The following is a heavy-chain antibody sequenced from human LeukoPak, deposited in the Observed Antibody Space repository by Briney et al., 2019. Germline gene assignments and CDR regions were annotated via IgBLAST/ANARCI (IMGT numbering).Heavy chain of an antibody. CDR2: ISDSGGST. CDR1: GFTFSNYA. V-gene: IGHV3-23*01. J-gene: IGHJ3*02. Sequence: GGSLRLSCAASGFTFSNYAMTWVRQAPGKGLEWVSGISDSGGSTYYADSVKGRFTISRDNAKNSLYLQMNSLRAEDTAVYYCASNYGSGSYSGVAFDIWGQGTMVTVSS. D-gene: IGHD3-10*01. CDR3: ASNYGSGSYSGVAFDI.